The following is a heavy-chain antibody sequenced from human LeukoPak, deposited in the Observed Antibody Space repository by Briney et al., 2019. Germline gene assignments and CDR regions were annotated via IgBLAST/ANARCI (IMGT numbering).Heavy chain of an antibody. CDR1: GFTFSSYA. CDR3: ARGIAVAEPLFNY. J-gene: IGHJ4*02. CDR2: ISYDGSNK. D-gene: IGHD6-19*01. V-gene: IGHV3-30-3*01. Sequence: GGSLRLSCAASGFTFSSYAMHWVRQAPGKGLEWVAVISYDGSNKYYADSVKGRFTISRDNSKNTLYLQMNSLRAEDTAVYYCARGIAVAEPLFNYWGQGTLVTVSS.